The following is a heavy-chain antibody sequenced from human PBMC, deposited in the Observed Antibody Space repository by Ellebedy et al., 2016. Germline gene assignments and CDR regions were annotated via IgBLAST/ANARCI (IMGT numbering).Heavy chain of an antibody. Sequence: SETLSLTXTVSGGSINRAYYYWSWIRQHPRRGLEWIGYIYYSGSTYYNPSLRGRVTISLDTSNNQFSLKLSSVTAADTAMYYCARETSGDRSGYYMDVWGKGTAVTVSS. CDR3: ARETSGDRSGYYMDV. V-gene: IGHV4-31*03. CDR2: IYYSGST. J-gene: IGHJ6*03. D-gene: IGHD2-21*01. CDR1: GGSINRAYYY.